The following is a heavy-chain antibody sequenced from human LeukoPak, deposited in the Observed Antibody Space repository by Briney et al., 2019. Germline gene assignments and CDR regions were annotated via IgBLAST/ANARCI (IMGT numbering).Heavy chain of an antibody. V-gene: IGHV1-18*01. CDR2: ISAYDGKP. J-gene: IGHJ4*02. D-gene: IGHD6-19*01. Sequence: ASVKVSCKASRYTFYSYGISWVRQAPGQGLEWMGWISAYDGKPKYAEKFQGRVTITTDTSTRTAYMELTTLTSDDTDVYYFAHMAKEGSGWQIVYFDNWAQGTRVSVSS. CDR1: RYTFYSYG. CDR3: AHMAKEGSGWQIVYFDN.